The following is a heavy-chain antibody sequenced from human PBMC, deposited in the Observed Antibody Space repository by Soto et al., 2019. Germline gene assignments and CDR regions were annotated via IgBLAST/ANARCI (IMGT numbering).Heavy chain of an antibody. Sequence: GESLKISCKGSGYSFTSYWISWVRQMPGKGLEWMGRIDPSDSYTNYSPSFQGHVTISADKSISTAYLQWSSLKASDTAMYYCATLNCSGGSRYSDYYYYYGMDVWGQGTTVTVS. J-gene: IGHJ6*02. CDR1: GYSFTSYW. CDR2: IDPSDSYT. D-gene: IGHD2-15*01. V-gene: IGHV5-10-1*01. CDR3: ATLNCSGGSRYSDYYYYYGMDV.